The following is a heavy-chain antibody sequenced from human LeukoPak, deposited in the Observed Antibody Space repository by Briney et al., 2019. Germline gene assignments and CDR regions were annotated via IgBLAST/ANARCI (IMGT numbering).Heavy chain of an antibody. CDR1: GFTFSSYG. CDR2: IWYDGSNK. D-gene: IGHD5-18*01. CDR3: ARGPLYSYGYDYFDY. Sequence: PGGSLRLSCAASGFTFSSYGMHRVRQAPGKGLEWVAVIWYDGSNKYYADSVKGRFTISRDNSKNTLYLQMNSLRAEDTAVYYCARGPLYSYGYDYFDYWGQGTLVTVSS. J-gene: IGHJ4*02. V-gene: IGHV3-33*01.